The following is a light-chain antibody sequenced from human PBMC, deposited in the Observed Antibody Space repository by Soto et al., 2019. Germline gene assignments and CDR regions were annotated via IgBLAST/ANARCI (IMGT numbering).Light chain of an antibody. V-gene: IGKV3-15*01. Sequence: EVVMTQSPATLSVSPGERVTLSCRASQSVSDNLAWYQQKPGQAPSLLIYGASTRATTIPGRFSGSGSGTELTLTISSLQSEDFAVYYCQQSNNWPYTFGQGTKLDIK. CDR2: GAS. J-gene: IGKJ2*01. CDR3: QQSNNWPYT. CDR1: QSVSDN.